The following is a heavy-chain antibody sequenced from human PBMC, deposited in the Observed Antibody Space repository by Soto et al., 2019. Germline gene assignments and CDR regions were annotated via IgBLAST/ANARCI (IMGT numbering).Heavy chain of an antibody. J-gene: IGHJ4*02. CDR2: INHSGST. D-gene: IGHD2-2*01. V-gene: IGHV4-34*01. Sequence: SETLSLTCAVYGGSFSGYYWSWIRQPPGKGLEWIGEINHSGSTNYNPSLKSRVTISVDTSKNQFSLKLSSVTAADTAVYYCGSPGYVDYWGQGTLVTVSS. CDR1: GGSFSGYY. CDR3: GSPGYVDY.